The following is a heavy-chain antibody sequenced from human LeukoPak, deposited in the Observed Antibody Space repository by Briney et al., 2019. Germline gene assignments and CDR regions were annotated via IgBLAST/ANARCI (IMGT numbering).Heavy chain of an antibody. CDR2: ISTSSSTM. CDR3: ARARGSYSFDY. J-gene: IGHJ4*02. D-gene: IGHD1-26*01. V-gene: IGHV3-48*04. Sequence: GGSLRLSCAASGFTFSSYSMNWVRQAPGKGLEWVSHISTSSSTMYYADSMKGRFTISRDNAKNSLYLQMNSLRVEDTAVYYCARARGSYSFDYWGQGTLVTVSS. CDR1: GFTFSSYS.